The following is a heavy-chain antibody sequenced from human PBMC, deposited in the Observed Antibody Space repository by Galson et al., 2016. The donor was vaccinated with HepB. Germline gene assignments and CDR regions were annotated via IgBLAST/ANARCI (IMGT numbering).Heavy chain of an antibody. CDR2: IYHLGTT. Sequence: SETLSLTCTVSGGSISSSNWWTWVRQPPGKRPEWIGEIYHLGTTNYNPSLKSRVTISVDKSKKQSSLKLNSVTPADTAVYYCARIGRGVGVFDMWGQGTMAIDTS. D-gene: IGHD3-10*01. CDR3: ARIGRGVGVFDM. V-gene: IGHV4-4*02. J-gene: IGHJ3*02. CDR1: GGSISSSNW.